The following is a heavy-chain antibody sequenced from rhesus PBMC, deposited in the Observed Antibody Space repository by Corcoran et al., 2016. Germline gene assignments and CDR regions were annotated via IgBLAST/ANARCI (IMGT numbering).Heavy chain of an antibody. V-gene: IGHV4-147*01. CDR2: ISGISGRT. J-gene: IGHJ4*01. CDR1: GGSISATW. D-gene: IGHD1-20*01. Sequence: QLQLQESGPGLVTPSDTLSLTCAFSGGSISATWRPWLRRPPGKGLVWIGRISGISGRTSYHPSLKSRLTISTDTSKNQFSLKLSSVTAADTAVYYCALPGNNGAFDYWGQGVLVTVSS. CDR3: ALPGNNGAFDY.